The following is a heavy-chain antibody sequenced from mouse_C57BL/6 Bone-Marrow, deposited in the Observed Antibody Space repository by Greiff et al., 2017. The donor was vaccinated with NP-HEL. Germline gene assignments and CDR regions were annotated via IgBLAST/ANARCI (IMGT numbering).Heavy chain of an antibody. D-gene: IGHD4-1*01. V-gene: IGHV5-4*03. CDR1: GFTFSSYA. Sequence: EVKLVESGGGLVKPGGSLKLSCAASGFTFSSYAMSWVRQTPEKRLEWVATISDGGSYTYYPANVKGRFTISRDNAKNNLYLQMSHLKSEDTAMYYCARGGNWVYYYAMDYWGQGTSVTVSS. CDR2: ISDGGSYT. CDR3: ARGGNWVYYYAMDY. J-gene: IGHJ4*01.